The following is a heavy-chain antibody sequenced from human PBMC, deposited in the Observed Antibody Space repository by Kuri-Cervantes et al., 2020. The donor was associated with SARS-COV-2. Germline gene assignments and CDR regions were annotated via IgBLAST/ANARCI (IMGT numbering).Heavy chain of an antibody. CDR3: ARDPNYYDSSGYYYFDY. CDR2: IYYSGST. J-gene: IGHJ4*02. CDR1: GGSISSHY. V-gene: IGHV4-59*11. D-gene: IGHD3-22*01. Sequence: SETLSLTCTVSGGSISSHYWSWIRQPPGKGLEWIGYIYYSGSTNYNPSLKSRVTMSVDTSKNQFSLKLSSVTAADTAVYYCARDPNYYDSSGYYYFDYWGQGTLVTVSS.